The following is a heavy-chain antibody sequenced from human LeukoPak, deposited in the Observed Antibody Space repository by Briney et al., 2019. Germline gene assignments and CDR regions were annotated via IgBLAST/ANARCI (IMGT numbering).Heavy chain of an antibody. D-gene: IGHD6-13*01. CDR3: ARTGYSSSWSVYYYMDV. J-gene: IGHJ6*03. CDR1: GGSFSGYY. V-gene: IGHV4-34*01. Sequence: PSETLSLTCAVYGGSFSGYYWSWIRQPPGKGLEWIGEINHSGSTNYTPSLKSRVTISVDTSKNQFSLKLSSVTAADTAVYYCARTGYSSSWSVYYYMDVWGKGTTVTVSS. CDR2: INHSGST.